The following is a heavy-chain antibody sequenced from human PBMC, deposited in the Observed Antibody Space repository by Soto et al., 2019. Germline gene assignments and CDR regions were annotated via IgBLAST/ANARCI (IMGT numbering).Heavy chain of an antibody. CDR3: ARVGDLAYKD. CDR2: ISSSATTI. Sequence: QVQLVESGGGLVKPGGSLRLSCVASGFAFSDHSMTWIRQAPGKGLEWISYISSSATTIFYAESVRGRFSISRDNAKNSLFVQMNSLRVDDTAVYYCARVGDLAYKDWGQGTRVTVSS. D-gene: IGHD3-16*01. CDR1: GFAFSDHS. V-gene: IGHV3-11*01. J-gene: IGHJ4*02.